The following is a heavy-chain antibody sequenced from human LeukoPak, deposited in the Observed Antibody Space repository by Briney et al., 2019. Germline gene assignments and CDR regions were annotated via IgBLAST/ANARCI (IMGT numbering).Heavy chain of an antibody. Sequence: SQTLSLTCAISGDSVSSNSAAWNWIRQSPSRGLEWLVRTYYRSKWYNDYAVSVKSRITINPDTSKNQFSLQLNSVTPEDTAVYYCARDLDAYQEKSSPFDYWGQGTLVTVSS. V-gene: IGHV6-1*01. CDR3: ARDLDAYQEKSSPFDY. CDR1: GDSVSSNSAA. CDR2: TYYRSKWYN. J-gene: IGHJ4*02. D-gene: IGHD2-2*01.